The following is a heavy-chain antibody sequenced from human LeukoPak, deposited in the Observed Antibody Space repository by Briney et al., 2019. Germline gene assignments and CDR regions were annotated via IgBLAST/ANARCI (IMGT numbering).Heavy chain of an antibody. V-gene: IGHV3-9*01. Sequence: SLRLSCAASGFTFDDYAMHWVRQAPGKGLEWVSGISWNSGSIGYADSVKGRFTISRDNAKNSLYLQMNRLRAEDTALYYCAKDRGAYGDYDFWLGYWGKGTLVTVSS. CDR3: AKDRGAYGDYDFWLGY. J-gene: IGHJ4*02. D-gene: IGHD4-17*01. CDR1: GFTFDDYA. CDR2: ISWNSGSI.